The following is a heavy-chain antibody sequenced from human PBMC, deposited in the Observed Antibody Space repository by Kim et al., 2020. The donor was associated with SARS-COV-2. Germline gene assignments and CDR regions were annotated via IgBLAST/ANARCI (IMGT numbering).Heavy chain of an antibody. J-gene: IGHJ3*02. Sequence: SETLSLTCAVYGGSFSGYYWSWIRQPPGKGLEWIGEINHSGSTNYNPSLKSRVTISVDTSKNQFSLKLSSVTAADTAVYYCARGLIINAFDIWGQGTMVSVSS. CDR3: ARGLIINAFDI. V-gene: IGHV4-34*01. CDR1: GGSFSGYY. CDR2: INHSGST.